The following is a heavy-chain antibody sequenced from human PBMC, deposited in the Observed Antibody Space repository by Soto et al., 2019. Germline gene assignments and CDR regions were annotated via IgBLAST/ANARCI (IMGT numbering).Heavy chain of an antibody. Sequence: GGSLRLSCAASGFTFSSYAMHWVRQAPGKGLEWVAVISYDGSNKYYADSVKGRFTISRDNSKNTLYLQMNSLRAEDTAVHYCARDYDFWSGSRKYYYYYGMDVWGQGTTVTVSS. CDR1: GFTFSSYA. D-gene: IGHD3-3*01. V-gene: IGHV3-30-3*01. CDR3: ARDYDFWSGSRKYYYYYGMDV. CDR2: ISYDGSNK. J-gene: IGHJ6*02.